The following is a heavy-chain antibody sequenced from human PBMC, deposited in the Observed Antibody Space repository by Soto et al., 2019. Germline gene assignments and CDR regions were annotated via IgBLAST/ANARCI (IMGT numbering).Heavy chain of an antibody. CDR3: ARYNAASGTYYFDE. CDR2: IYHSGSA. Sequence: PSETLSLTCAVSGDSVSSRFWWSWVRQSPGKGLEWIGEIYHSGSANYNPSLKSRVTMSVDNSKNQFSLKLNSVTAADTAVYYCARYNAASGTYYFDERGQGTLVTVSS. J-gene: IGHJ4*02. D-gene: IGHD6-13*01. V-gene: IGHV4-4*02. CDR1: GDSVSSRFW.